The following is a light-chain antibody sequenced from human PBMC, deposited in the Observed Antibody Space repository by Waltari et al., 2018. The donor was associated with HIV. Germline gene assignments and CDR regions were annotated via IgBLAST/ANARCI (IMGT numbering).Light chain of an antibody. Sequence: NFMLTQPHSVSASPGKTITISCTRSSGSIVSNPVQWYQQRPGGSPTTVIFDDNQRPSGVSDRFSGSIDTSSNSASLTIVGLRTEDEADYYCQSFDSDSQVFGGGTRLTVL. J-gene: IGLJ2*01. V-gene: IGLV6-57*01. CDR1: SGSIVSNP. CDR2: DDN. CDR3: QSFDSDSQV.